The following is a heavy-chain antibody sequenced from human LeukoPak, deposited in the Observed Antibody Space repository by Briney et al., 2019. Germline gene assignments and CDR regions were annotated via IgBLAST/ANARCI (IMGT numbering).Heavy chain of an antibody. J-gene: IGHJ4*02. Sequence: GGSLRLSCAASGFTFYSYSMNWVRQAPGKGLEWVSYISAISNTMHYADSVKGRFTISRDNAKSSLFLQMNSLRAEDTAVYYCASLTTVNPPGYFDYWGQGTLVIVSS. V-gene: IGHV3-48*01. CDR3: ASLTTVNPPGYFDY. CDR1: GFTFYSYS. D-gene: IGHD4-17*01. CDR2: ISAISNTM.